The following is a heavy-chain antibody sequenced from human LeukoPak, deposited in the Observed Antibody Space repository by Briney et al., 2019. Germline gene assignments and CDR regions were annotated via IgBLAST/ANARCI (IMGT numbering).Heavy chain of an antibody. CDR2: IYTSGST. CDR3: AGTSSDGY. Sequence: KPSQTLSLTCNVSGGSISSGSFYWSWIRQPAGKGLEWIGRIYTSGSTKYNPSLKSRVTISIDTSKNQFSLKLSSVTAADTAVYYCAGTSSDGYWGQGTLVTVSS. J-gene: IGHJ4*02. CDR1: GGSISSGSFY. V-gene: IGHV4-61*02. D-gene: IGHD6-6*01.